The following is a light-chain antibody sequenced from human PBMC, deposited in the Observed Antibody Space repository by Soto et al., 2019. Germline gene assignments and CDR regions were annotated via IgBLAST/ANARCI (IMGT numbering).Light chain of an antibody. V-gene: IGKV1-39*01. CDR1: EGISSY. J-gene: IGKJ4*01. Sequence: DIQMTQSPASLSASVGDRVTITCRASEGISSYLNWYQLKPGTAPKLLIYAASNLQSGVPPRFSGSGAGTDFTLTISSLQPEDFATYYCQKSYSTPLTFGGGAKVDNK. CDR2: AAS. CDR3: QKSYSTPLT.